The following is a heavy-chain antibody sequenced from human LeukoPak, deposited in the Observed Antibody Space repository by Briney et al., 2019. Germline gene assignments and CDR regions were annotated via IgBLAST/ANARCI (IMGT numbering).Heavy chain of an antibody. CDR1: GLPFSFYW. J-gene: IGHJ6*04. CDR2: IKQDGSEK. D-gene: IGHD2-2*01. V-gene: IGHV3-7*01. Sequence: PGGSLRLSCAASGLPFSFYWMSWVRQAPGKGLEWVANIKQDGSEKYYINSVKGRFTISRDNAENSLYLQMNSLRAEDMAVYYCARDGCSSTSCYTRGDVWGKGTTVTVSS. CDR3: ARDGCSSTSCYTRGDV.